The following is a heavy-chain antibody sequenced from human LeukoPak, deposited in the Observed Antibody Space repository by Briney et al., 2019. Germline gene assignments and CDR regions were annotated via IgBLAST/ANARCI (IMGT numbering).Heavy chain of an antibody. D-gene: IGHD3-10*01. V-gene: IGHV4-38-2*02. CDR3: AREGLNMVRGVIPKEAWGWFDP. J-gene: IGHJ5*02. Sequence: SETLSLTCTVSGYSISSGYYWGWIRQPPGKGLEWIGSIYHSGSTYYNPSLKSRVTISVDTSKNQFSLKLSSVSAADTAVYYCAREGLNMVRGVIPKEAWGWFDPWGQGTLVTVSS. CDR2: IYHSGST. CDR1: GYSISSGYY.